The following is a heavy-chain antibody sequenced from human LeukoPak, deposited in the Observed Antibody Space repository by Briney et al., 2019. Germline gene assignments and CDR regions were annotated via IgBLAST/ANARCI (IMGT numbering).Heavy chain of an antibody. CDR2: IYYSGST. CDR1: GGSISSYY. V-gene: IGHV4-59*01. CDR3: AREGLFGNDILTGPSWFDP. J-gene: IGHJ5*02. Sequence: SETLSLTCTVSGGSISSYYWSWIRQPPGKGLEWIGYIYYSGSTNYNPSLKSRVTISVDTSKNQFSLKLSSVTAADTAVYYRAREGLFGNDILTGPSWFDPWGQGTLVAVSS. D-gene: IGHD3-9*01.